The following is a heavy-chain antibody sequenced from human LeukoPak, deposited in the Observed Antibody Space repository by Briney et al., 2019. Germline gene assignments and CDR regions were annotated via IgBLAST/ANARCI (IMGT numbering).Heavy chain of an antibody. Sequence: GGSLRLSCAASGFTFSNYNFYWVRQAPGKGLEWVSSISSTSSYIYYADSMKGRFTISRDNAKNSLYLQMNSLRAEDTAVYYCARALWSGPVYYGMDVWGQGTTVTVSS. D-gene: IGHD3-10*01. CDR1: GFTFSNYN. V-gene: IGHV3-21*01. J-gene: IGHJ6*02. CDR2: ISSTSSYI. CDR3: ARALWSGPVYYGMDV.